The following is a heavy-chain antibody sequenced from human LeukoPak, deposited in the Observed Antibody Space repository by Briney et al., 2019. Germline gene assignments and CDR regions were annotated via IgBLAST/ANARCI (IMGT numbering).Heavy chain of an antibody. V-gene: IGHV3-21*01. CDR3: ASIQGRGEPDY. Sequence: GGSPRLSCAASEFTFSSYSMNWVRQAPGKGLEWVSSISSSGIYIYYADSVKGRFTISRDNAKNSLYLQMNSLRAEDTAVYYCASIQGRGEPDYWGQGTLVTVSS. D-gene: IGHD3-10*01. J-gene: IGHJ4*02. CDR1: EFTFSSYS. CDR2: ISSSGIYI.